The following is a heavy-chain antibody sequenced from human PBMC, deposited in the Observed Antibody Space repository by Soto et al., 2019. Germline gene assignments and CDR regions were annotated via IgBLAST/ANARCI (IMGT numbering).Heavy chain of an antibody. CDR1: RCTLSSYT. CDR3: ASAPQIYGMDV. Sequence: PGGSVRLSXAPSRCTLSSYTMNCVRQDPGEGLEWVSSISSSSSYIYYADSAKARSTISRDNAKNSLYLQMNSLRAEDTAVYYFASAPQIYGMDVWDQGSTVTVSS. V-gene: IGHV3-21*04. CDR2: ISSSSSYI. J-gene: IGHJ6*02.